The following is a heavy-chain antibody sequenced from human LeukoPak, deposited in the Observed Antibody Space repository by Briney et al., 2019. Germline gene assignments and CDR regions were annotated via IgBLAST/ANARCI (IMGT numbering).Heavy chain of an antibody. J-gene: IGHJ4*02. CDR3: ARALDYDYVWGSYRPNYFDY. Sequence: GGSPRLSCAASGFTFTSFAMSWVRQAPGKGLEWVSAISGSGGSTYYADSVKGRFTISRDNSKNTLYLQMNSLRAEDTAVYYCARALDYDYVWGSYRPNYFDYWGQGTLVTVSS. CDR1: GFTFTSFA. CDR2: ISGSGGST. V-gene: IGHV3-23*01. D-gene: IGHD3-16*02.